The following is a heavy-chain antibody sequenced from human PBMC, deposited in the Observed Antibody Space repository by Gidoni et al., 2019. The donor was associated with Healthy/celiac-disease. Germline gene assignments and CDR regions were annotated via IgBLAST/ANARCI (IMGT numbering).Heavy chain of an antibody. J-gene: IGHJ4*02. Sequence: QVQLVEYGGGLVKPGGSLRLSCAASGFPFGVSYMSWIRQAPGKGLEWVSYISSSGSTIYYADSVKGRFTISRDNAKNSLYLQMNSLRAEDTAVYYCARALGITIFGVVSGGYFDYWGQGTLVTVSS. CDR1: GFPFGVSY. CDR3: ARALGITIFGVVSGGYFDY. V-gene: IGHV3-11*01. CDR2: ISSSGSTI. D-gene: IGHD3-3*01.